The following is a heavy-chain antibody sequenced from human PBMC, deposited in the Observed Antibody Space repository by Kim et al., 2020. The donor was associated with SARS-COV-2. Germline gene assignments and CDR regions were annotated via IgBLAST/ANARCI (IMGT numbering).Heavy chain of an antibody. CDR2: IKSNAYGGTS. CDR1: GFTLSDAY. D-gene: IGHD3-3*01. Sequence: GGSLRLSCAASGFTLSDAYMSWVRQAPGKGPECIGRIKSNAYGGTSDYAAPGKGRFSISRDDSKNTLYMEMNSLQTEDTGVYFSSLGLGVPGPGNYFDYWGQGTLVSVFS. J-gene: IGHJ4*02. V-gene: IGHV3-15*01. CDR3: SLGLGVPGPGNYFDY.